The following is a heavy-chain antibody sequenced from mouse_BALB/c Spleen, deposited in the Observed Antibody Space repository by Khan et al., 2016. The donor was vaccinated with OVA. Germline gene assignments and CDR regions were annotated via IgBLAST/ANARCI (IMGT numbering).Heavy chain of an antibody. Sequence: QVQLKQSGAEVVKSGASVKLSCKASGYTFTSYDLNWVRQRPEQGLEWIGWIFPGDGTTKYNEKFKGKATLTTDKSSSTAYIQLSRLTSEDSVVYFCARRRGSMDYWGQGTSVTVSS. CDR3: ARRRGSMDY. J-gene: IGHJ4*01. V-gene: IGHV1S56*01. CDR2: IFPGDGTT. CDR1: GYTFTSYD.